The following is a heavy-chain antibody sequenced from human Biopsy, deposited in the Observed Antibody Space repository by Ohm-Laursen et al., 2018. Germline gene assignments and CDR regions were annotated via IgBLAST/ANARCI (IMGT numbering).Heavy chain of an antibody. CDR1: GESSSGYF. J-gene: IGHJ6*02. V-gene: IGHV4-34*01. CDR3: ARGSGYFKLDV. CDR2: INQSGST. Sequence: LTLTCAVNGESSSGYFWNWIRQPPGKGLEWIGEINQSGSTKYNPSLKRRATLSADSSNSQFSLRLTSVTAADTAIYYCARGSGYFKLDVWGQGTTVTVSS. D-gene: IGHD5-12*01.